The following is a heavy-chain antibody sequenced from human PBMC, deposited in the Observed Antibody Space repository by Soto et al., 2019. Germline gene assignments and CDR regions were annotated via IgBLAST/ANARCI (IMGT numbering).Heavy chain of an antibody. CDR3: ADGDYVCNWFAP. D-gene: IGHD4-17*01. Sequence: QITLKESGPTLVKPTQTLTLTCTFSGFSVSTSGVGVGWIRQPPGKALEWLALIYWDDDKRYSPSLTSRLTITKDTSNNQVVLTMTNMDPVDTATYYCADGDYVCNWFAPWGKGTLVTVSS. J-gene: IGHJ5*02. CDR2: IYWDDDK. CDR1: GFSVSTSGVG. V-gene: IGHV2-5*02.